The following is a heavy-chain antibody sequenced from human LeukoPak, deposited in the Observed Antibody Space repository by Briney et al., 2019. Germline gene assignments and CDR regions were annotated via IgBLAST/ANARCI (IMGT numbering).Heavy chain of an antibody. Sequence: GGSLRLSCAASGFTFGSYSMNWVRQAPGKGLEWVSSISSSSSYIYYADSVKGRFTISRDNAKNSLYLQMNSLRAEDTAVYYCARAGKLRFLERRNNYFDYWGQGTLVTVSS. J-gene: IGHJ4*02. CDR1: GFTFGSYS. D-gene: IGHD3-3*01. V-gene: IGHV3-21*01. CDR2: ISSSSSYI. CDR3: ARAGKLRFLERRNNYFDY.